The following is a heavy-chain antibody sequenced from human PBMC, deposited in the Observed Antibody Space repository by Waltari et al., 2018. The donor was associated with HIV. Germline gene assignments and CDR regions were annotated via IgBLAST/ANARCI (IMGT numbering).Heavy chain of an antibody. V-gene: IGHV3-7*04. Sequence: EALLVESGGGVVKPGGSLTLSCEASKFWFSRYWMVWVRQASGKGVGGGAKINKEANKENDSTAVKWRFSVARNNGKYSVVLEMNRLRVQDTAVCFCARADQWGRFWDSYYGLDVWGRGTTVIVSS. J-gene: IGHJ6*02. D-gene: IGHD1-26*01. CDR2: INKEANKE. CDR3: ARADQWGRFWDSYYGLDV. CDR1: KFWFSRYW.